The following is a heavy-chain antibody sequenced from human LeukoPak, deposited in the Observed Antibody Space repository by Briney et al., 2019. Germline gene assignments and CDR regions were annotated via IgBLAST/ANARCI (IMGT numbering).Heavy chain of an antibody. D-gene: IGHD1-26*01. CDR2: INPNSGGT. Sequence: GASVKVSCKASGYTFTGYYMHWVRQAPGQGLEWMGWINPNSGGTKYAQKFQGRVTMTRDTSISTAYMELSRLRSDDTAVYYCARATESIVGATGGDFDYWGQGTLVTVSS. CDR3: ARATESIVGATGGDFDY. V-gene: IGHV1-2*02. CDR1: GYTFTGYY. J-gene: IGHJ4*02.